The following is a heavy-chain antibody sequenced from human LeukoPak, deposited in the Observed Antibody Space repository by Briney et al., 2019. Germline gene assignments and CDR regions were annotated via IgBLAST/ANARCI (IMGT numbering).Heavy chain of an antibody. CDR2: IYTSGST. CDR3: ARGVRAAAGTYYYYYYYMDV. CDR1: GGSISSYY. Sequence: SETLSLTCTVSGGSISSYYRSWIRQPAGKGLEWIGRIYTSGSTNYNPSLKSRVTMSVDTSKNQFSLKLSSVTAAVTAVYYCARGVRAAAGTYYYYYYYMDVWGKGTSVTVSS. V-gene: IGHV4-4*07. J-gene: IGHJ6*03. D-gene: IGHD6-13*01.